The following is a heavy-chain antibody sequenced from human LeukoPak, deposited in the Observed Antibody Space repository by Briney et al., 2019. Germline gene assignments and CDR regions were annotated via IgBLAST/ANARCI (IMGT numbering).Heavy chain of an antibody. CDR2: IIPIFGTA. J-gene: IGHJ4*02. CDR3: TTDLTRYSSSWYYFDY. CDR1: GGTFSSYA. Sequence: SVKVSCKASGGTFSSYAISWVLQAPGQGLEWMGGIIPIFGTANYAQKFQGRVTITTDESTSTAYMELSSLRSEDTAVYYCTTDLTRYSSSWYYFDYWGQGTLVTVSS. V-gene: IGHV1-69*05. D-gene: IGHD6-13*01.